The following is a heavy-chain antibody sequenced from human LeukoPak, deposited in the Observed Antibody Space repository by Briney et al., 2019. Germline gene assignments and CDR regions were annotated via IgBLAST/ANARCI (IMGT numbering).Heavy chain of an antibody. CDR2: MSPEGSRR. CDR3: ARDLMSSRKGFDP. D-gene: IGHD3-16*02. CDR1: GFTFSDFW. J-gene: IGHJ5*02. Sequence: GGSLRLSCAASGFTFSDFWLHGVRQAAGEGLVWVSRMSPEGSRRTYADSVKGRFTISRDNAKNTLYLQMNSLRAEDTAVYYCARDLMSSRKGFDPWGQGALVTVSS. V-gene: IGHV3-74*01.